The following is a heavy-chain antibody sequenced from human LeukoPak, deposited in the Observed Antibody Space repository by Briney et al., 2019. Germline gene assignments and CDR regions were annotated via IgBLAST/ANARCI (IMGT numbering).Heavy chain of an antibody. CDR3: ARDLKLGGSYYNFDY. Sequence: PGGSLRLSCAASGFTFSSYAMHWVRQAPGKGLEWVAVISYDGSNKYYADSVKGRFTISRDNSKNTLYLQMNSLRAEDTAVYYCARDLKLGGSYYNFDYWGQGTLVTVSS. D-gene: IGHD1-26*01. V-gene: IGHV3-30-3*01. J-gene: IGHJ4*02. CDR1: GFTFSSYA. CDR2: ISYDGSNK.